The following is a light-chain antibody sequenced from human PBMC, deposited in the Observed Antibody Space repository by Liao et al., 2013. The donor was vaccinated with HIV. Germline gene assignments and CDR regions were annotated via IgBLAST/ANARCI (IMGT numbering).Light chain of an antibody. CDR3: QAWDRSTLV. V-gene: IGLV3-21*01. CDR2: YDS. J-gene: IGLJ1*01. Sequence: SYVLIQPPSVSVAPGETATITCGGNNIADYSVHWYQQKPGQAPVVVIYYDSDRPSGIPERFSGSNSGNTATLTISGTQAMDEADYYCQAWDRSTLVFGTGTKVTVL. CDR1: NIADYS.